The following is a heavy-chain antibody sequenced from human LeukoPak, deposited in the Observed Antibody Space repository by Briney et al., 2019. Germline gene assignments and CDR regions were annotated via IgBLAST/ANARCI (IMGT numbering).Heavy chain of an antibody. Sequence: SETLSLTCTVSGYSISSGYYWGWIRQPPGKGLEWTGSIDHSGSTYYNLSLKSRITISVDTSKNQFSLKLSSVTAADTAVYYCARGSALAQAVMFDYWGQGTLVTVSS. CDR2: IDHSGST. V-gene: IGHV4-38-2*02. J-gene: IGHJ4*02. D-gene: IGHD6-19*01. CDR1: GYSISSGYY. CDR3: ARGSALAQAVMFDY.